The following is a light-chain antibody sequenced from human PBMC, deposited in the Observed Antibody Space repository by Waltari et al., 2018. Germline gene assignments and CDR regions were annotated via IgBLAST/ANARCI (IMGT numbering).Light chain of an antibody. V-gene: IGLV3-21*04. CDR3: QVWDSSSDHRV. CDR1: TNGSER. Sequence: SYVLTQPPSVSAAPGQTARITCGGNTNGSERVNWYQQKPGQAPVLVIYYDSDRPSGIPERFSGSNSGNTATLTISRVEAGDEADYYCQVWDSSSDHRVFGTGTKVTVL. J-gene: IGLJ1*01. CDR2: YDS.